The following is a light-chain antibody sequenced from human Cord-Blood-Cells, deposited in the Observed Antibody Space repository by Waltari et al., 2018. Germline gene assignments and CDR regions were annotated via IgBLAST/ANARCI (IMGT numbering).Light chain of an antibody. Sequence: QSALTQPRSVSGSPGQSVTISCTGTSSDVGGYNYVSWYQQHPGKAPKLMIYDVSKRPSGGPVRFSGSNSGNTASLTISGLQAEDEADYYCCSYAGSYTVVFGGGTKLTVL. J-gene: IGLJ2*01. CDR2: DVS. CDR1: SSDVGGYNY. CDR3: CSYAGSYTVV. V-gene: IGLV2-11*01.